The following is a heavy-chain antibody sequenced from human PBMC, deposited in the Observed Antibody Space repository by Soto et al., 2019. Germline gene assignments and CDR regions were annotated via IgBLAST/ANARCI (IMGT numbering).Heavy chain of an antibody. D-gene: IGHD6-19*01. J-gene: IGHJ4*03. V-gene: IGHV4-38-2*02. Sequence: PSETLSLTCTVSGDSISSGSYWGWIRQPPGEGPEWIASIYHGGTTFYNPSLKGRISISVDTSKNQFSLRLTSVTAADTATYYCARVHVMVVAGSTFDYWGRGTLVTVSS. CDR3: ARVHVMVVAGSTFDY. CDR1: GDSISSGSY. CDR2: IYHGGTT.